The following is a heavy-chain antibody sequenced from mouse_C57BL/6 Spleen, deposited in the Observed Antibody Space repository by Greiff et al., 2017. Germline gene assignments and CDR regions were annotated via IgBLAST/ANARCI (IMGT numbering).Heavy chain of an antibody. CDR1: GYTFTSYW. J-gene: IGHJ2*01. D-gene: IGHD1-1*01. CDR3: ARGYYGSSFPFDY. Sequence: QVQLQQPGAELVRPGSSVKLSCKASGYTFTSYWMDWVKQRPGQGLEWIGNIYPSDSETHYNQKFKDKATLTVDKSSSPAYRQLSSLASEDSAVYNCARGYYGSSFPFDYWGQGTTLTVSS. V-gene: IGHV1-61*01. CDR2: IYPSDSET.